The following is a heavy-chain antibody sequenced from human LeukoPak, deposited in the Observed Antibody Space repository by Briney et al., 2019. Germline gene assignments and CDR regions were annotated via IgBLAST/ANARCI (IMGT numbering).Heavy chain of an antibody. CDR2: ISSSSSYI. CDR3: ARGSFTGPEHLRITMIVVVIPPDW. V-gene: IGHV3-21*01. CDR1: GFTFSSYS. Sequence: GGSLRLSCAASGFTFSSYSMNWVRQAPGKGLEWVSSISSSSSYIYYADSVKGRFTISRDNAKNSLYLQMNSLRAEDTAVYYCARGSFTGPEHLRITMIVVVIPPDWWGQGTLVTVSS. J-gene: IGHJ4*02. D-gene: IGHD3-22*01.